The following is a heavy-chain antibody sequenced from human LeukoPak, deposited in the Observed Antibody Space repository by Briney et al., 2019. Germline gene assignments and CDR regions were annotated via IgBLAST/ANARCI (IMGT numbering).Heavy chain of an antibody. V-gene: IGHV1-69*05. CDR1: GGTFSSYA. Sequence: ASVKVSCKASGGTFSSYAISWVRQAPGQGLEWMGRIIPIFGTANYAQKFQGRVTITTDESTSTAYMELSSLRSEDTAVYYCAKGRSDFFAYYYYLDVWGKGTTVTVSS. CDR2: IIPIFGTA. D-gene: IGHD2-21*02. CDR3: AKGRSDFFAYYYYLDV. J-gene: IGHJ6*03.